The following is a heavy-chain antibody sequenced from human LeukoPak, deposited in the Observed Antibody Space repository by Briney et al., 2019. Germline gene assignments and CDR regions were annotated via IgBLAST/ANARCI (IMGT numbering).Heavy chain of an antibody. D-gene: IGHD1-26*01. CDR1: GGSISSSGYY. Sequence: PSETLSLTCTVSGGSISSSGYYWGWIRQPPEKGLEWIGSIYYSGSTYYNPSLKSRVTISVDTSKNQFSLKLSSVTAADTAVYYCARAGACELLERTHAFDIWGQGTMVTVSS. CDR2: IYYSGST. V-gene: IGHV4-39*07. CDR3: ARAGACELLERTHAFDI. J-gene: IGHJ3*02.